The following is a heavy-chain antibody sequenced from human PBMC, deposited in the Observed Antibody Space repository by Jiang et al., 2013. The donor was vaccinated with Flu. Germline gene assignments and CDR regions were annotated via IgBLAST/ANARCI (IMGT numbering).Heavy chain of an antibody. Sequence: QLLESGGGVVQPGGSLRLSCAASGFTFRTYGMHWVRQAPGKGPQWVAVIWYDGSNKYYADSVKGRFTISRDNSKNMLFLQMNSLRAEDTAVYYCARDGLEFNHWYFDLWGRGTLVTVSS. CDR1: GFTFRTYG. V-gene: IGHV3-33*01. D-gene: IGHD3/OR15-3a*01. CDR2: IWYDGSNK. CDR3: ARDGLEFNHWYFDL. J-gene: IGHJ2*01.